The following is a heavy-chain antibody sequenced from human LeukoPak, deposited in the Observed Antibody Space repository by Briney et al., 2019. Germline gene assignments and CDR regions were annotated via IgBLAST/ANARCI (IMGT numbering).Heavy chain of an antibody. CDR1: GGSISSYY. CDR3: ARDGAAAAPGWFDP. V-gene: IGHV4-4*07. J-gene: IGHJ5*02. D-gene: IGHD6-13*01. Sequence: MASETLSLTCTVSGGSISSYYWSWIRQPAGKGLESIGHIYTSGSTNYNPSLKSRVTMSVDTSKNQFSLKLSSVTAADTAVYYCARDGAAAAPGWFDPWGQGTLVTVSS. CDR2: IYTSGST.